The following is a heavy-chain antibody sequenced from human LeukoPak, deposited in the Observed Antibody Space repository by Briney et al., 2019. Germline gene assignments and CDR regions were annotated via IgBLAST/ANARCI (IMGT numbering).Heavy chain of an antibody. CDR3: ARQITMVRGSEWYFDY. V-gene: IGHV3-7*03. D-gene: IGHD3-10*01. CDR1: GFTFGTYW. CDR2: VKYDGSEK. Sequence: GGSLRLSCAASGFTFGTYWRSWVRQAPGKGLEWVANVKYDGSEKYYVDSVNGRFTISRDNAKNSLYLQMNSLRAEDTAVYYCARQITMVRGSEWYFDYWGQGTLVTVSS. J-gene: IGHJ4*02.